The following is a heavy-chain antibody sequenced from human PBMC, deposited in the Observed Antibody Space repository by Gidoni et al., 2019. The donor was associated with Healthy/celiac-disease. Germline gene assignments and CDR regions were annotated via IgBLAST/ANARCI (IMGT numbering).Heavy chain of an antibody. CDR1: GFTFDDYD. J-gene: IGHJ4*02. CDR2: ISWKSGSI. V-gene: IGHV3-9*01. Sequence: EVQLVESGGGLVQPGRSLRLSCAASGFTFDDYDMHWVRQAPGKGLEWVSGISWKSGSIGYADSVKGRFTISRDNAKNSLYLQMNSLRAEDTALYYCAKDMYSSGWYPYDYWGQGTLVTVSS. CDR3: AKDMYSSGWYPYDY. D-gene: IGHD6-19*01.